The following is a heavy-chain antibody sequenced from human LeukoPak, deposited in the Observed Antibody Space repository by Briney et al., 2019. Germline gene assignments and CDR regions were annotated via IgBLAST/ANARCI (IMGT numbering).Heavy chain of an antibody. CDR1: GFTFDDYA. CDR2: ISWNSGSI. J-gene: IGHJ4*02. D-gene: IGHD1-26*01. V-gene: IGHV3-9*01. Sequence: PGRSLRLSCAASGFTFDDYAMPWVRQAPGKGLEWVSGISWNSGSIGYADSVKGRFTISRDNAKNSLYLQMNSLRAEDTALYYCAKVVREGDYFDYWGQGTLVTVSS. CDR3: AKVVREGDYFDY.